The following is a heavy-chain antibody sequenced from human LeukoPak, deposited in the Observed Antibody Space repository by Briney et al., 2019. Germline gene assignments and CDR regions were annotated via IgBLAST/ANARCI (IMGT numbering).Heavy chain of an antibody. D-gene: IGHD6-13*01. Sequence: GGSLRLSCAASGFTFRNYWMSWVRQVRGKGLEWVVNINEGGNEKNYVDSVKGRFTASRDNAQNSLYLQMNSLRVEDTAVYYCARHPNSNWDYWGQGTLVTVSS. CDR2: INEGGNEK. CDR3: ARHPNSNWDY. V-gene: IGHV3-7*03. CDR1: GFTFRNYW. J-gene: IGHJ4*02.